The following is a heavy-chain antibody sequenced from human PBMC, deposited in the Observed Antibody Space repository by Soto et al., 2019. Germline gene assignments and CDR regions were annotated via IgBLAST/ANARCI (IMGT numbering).Heavy chain of an antibody. Sequence: PSQTLSLTCAISGDSVSSNSAAWNWIRQSPSRGLEWLGRTYYRSKWYNDYAVSVKSRITINPDPSKNQFSLQLNSVTPEDTTVDSCARKYCTGGSCFFDYWGKGTRVTVPS. CDR3: ARKYCTGGSCFFDY. D-gene: IGHD2-15*01. J-gene: IGHJ4*02. V-gene: IGHV6-1*01. CDR1: GDSVSSNSAA. CDR2: TYYRSKWYN.